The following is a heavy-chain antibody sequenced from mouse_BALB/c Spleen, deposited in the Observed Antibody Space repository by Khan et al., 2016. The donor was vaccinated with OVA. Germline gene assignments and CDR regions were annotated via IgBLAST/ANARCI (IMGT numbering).Heavy chain of an antibody. V-gene: IGHV3-1*02. D-gene: IGHD1-2*01. Sequence: VQLQQSGPGLVKPSQSLSLTCTVTGYSFTSGYSWYWIRQFPGNQLEWMGFISYSGSTNYNPTFKSRISITRATANNQFFLQLNSVTTEVTATYYCARTARIKYWGQGTTLTVSS. J-gene: IGHJ2*01. CDR1: GYSFTSGYS. CDR2: ISYSGST. CDR3: ARTARIKY.